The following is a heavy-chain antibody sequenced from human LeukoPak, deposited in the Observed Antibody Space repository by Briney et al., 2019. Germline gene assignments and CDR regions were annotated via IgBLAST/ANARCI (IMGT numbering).Heavy chain of an antibody. CDR2: IIPIFGTA. V-gene: IGHV1-69*05. Sequence: SVTVSRKASGGTFSSYAISWVRQAPGQGLEWMGGIIPIFGTANYAQKFQGRVTITTDESTSTAYMELSSLRSENTAVYYCARVVDTAMVDYWGQGTLVAVSS. D-gene: IGHD5-18*01. CDR1: GGTFSSYA. J-gene: IGHJ4*02. CDR3: ARVVDTAMVDY.